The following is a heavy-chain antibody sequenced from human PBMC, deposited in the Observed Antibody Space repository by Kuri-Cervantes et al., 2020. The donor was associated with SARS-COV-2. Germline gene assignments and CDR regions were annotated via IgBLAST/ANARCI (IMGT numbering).Heavy chain of an antibody. CDR2: MNPNSGNT. V-gene: IGHV1-8*02. D-gene: IGHD6-13*01. CDR1: GYTFTSYD. CDR3: ARAGWKQQLVRGYYYYYMDV. J-gene: IGHJ6*03. Sequence: ASVKVSCKASGYTFTSYDINWVRQATGQGLEWMGWMNPNSGNTGYAQKFQGRVTMARNTSISTAYMELSSLRSEDTAVYYCARAGWKQQLVRGYYYYYMDVWGKGTTVTVSS.